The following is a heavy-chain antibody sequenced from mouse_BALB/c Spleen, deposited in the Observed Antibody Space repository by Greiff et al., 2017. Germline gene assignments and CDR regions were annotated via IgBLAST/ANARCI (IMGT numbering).Heavy chain of an antibody. CDR2: ISYSGST. J-gene: IGHJ3*01. CDR3: ARGDDYWAWFAY. D-gene: IGHD2-4*01. CDR1: GDSITSGY. Sequence: EVKVIESGPSLVKPSQTLSLTCSVTGDSITSGYWNWIRKFPGNKLEYMGYISYSGSTYYNPSLKSRISITRDTSKNQYYLQLNSVTTEDTATYYCARGDDYWAWFAYWGQGTLVTVSA. V-gene: IGHV3-8*02.